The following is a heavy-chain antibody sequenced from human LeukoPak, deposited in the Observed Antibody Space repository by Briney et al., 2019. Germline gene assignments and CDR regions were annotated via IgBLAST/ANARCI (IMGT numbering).Heavy chain of an antibody. Sequence: ASVKVSCKASGHTFTGYYMHWVRQAPGQGLEWMGWINPNSGDTNYAQKFQGRVTMTRDTSISTAYMELSRLRSDDTAIYYCARQAGSYYDILTGQYYYYYYMDVWGKGTTVTVSS. CDR1: GHTFTGYY. CDR2: INPNSGDT. J-gene: IGHJ6*03. V-gene: IGHV1-2*02. D-gene: IGHD3-9*01. CDR3: ARQAGSYYDILTGQYYYYYYMDV.